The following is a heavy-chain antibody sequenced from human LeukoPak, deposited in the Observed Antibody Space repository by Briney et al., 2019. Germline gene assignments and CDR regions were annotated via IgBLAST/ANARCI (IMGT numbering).Heavy chain of an antibody. V-gene: IGHV3-30*04. D-gene: IGHD3-10*01. CDR3: ASLPITMVRGVHDAFDI. J-gene: IGHJ3*02. Sequence: GGSLRLSCAASGFTFSSYAMHWVRQAPGKGLEWVAVISYDGSNKYYADSVKGRFTISRDNSKNTLYLQMNSLRAEDTAVYYCASLPITMVRGVHDAFDIWGQGTMVTVSS. CDR2: ISYDGSNK. CDR1: GFTFSSYA.